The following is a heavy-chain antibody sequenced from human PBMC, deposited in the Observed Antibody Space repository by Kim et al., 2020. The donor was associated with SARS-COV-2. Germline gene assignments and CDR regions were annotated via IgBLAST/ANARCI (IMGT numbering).Heavy chain of an antibody. J-gene: IGHJ6*03. Sequence: SVKVSCKASGGTFSSYAISWVRQAPGQGLEWMGRIIPILGIAKYAQKFQGRVTITADKSTSTAYMELSSLRCEDTAVYYCAREVDNWNYYYDYYMDVWG. CDR3: AREVDNWNYYYDYYMDV. CDR2: IIPILGIA. D-gene: IGHD1-20*01. V-gene: IGHV1-69*04. CDR1: GGTFSSYA.